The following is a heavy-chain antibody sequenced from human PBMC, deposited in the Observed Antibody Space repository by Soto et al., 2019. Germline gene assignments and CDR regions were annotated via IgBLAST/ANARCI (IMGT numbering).Heavy chain of an antibody. V-gene: IGHV4-31*03. CDR1: GGSISSGGYY. D-gene: IGHD4-17*01. CDR3: AREVPHVSSGDYFSPLGWFDP. J-gene: IGHJ5*02. Sequence: QVQLQESGPGLVKPSQTLSLTCTVSGGSISSGGYYWSWIRQHPGKGLEWIGYIYYSGSTYSNPSLKSRVTLTVDTSKNQYPLKLSSVPAADTAVYYCAREVPHVSSGDYFSPLGWFDPWGQGTLVTVSS. CDR2: IYYSGST.